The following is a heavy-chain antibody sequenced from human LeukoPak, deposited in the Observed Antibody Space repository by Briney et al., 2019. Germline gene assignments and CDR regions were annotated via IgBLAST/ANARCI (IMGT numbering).Heavy chain of an antibody. J-gene: IGHJ3*02. CDR2: INPSGGST. CDR1: GYTFTSYY. V-gene: IGHV1-46*01. D-gene: IGHD3-22*01. Sequence: ASVKVSCKASGYTFTSYYMRWVRQAPGQGLEWMGIINPSGGSTNYAQKFQGRVTITADKSTSTAYMELSSLRSEDTAVYYCATFKYYYDAHAFDIWGQGTMVTVSS. CDR3: ATFKYYYDAHAFDI.